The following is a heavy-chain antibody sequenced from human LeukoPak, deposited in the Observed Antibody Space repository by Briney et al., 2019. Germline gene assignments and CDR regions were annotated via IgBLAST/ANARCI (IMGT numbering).Heavy chain of an antibody. V-gene: IGHV3-7*01. CDR3: AAHSDWRFDF. Sequence: GGSLRLSCTDSGFTFSMYWMSWVRQAPGKGLEWLAIIKPDGSAANYVDSMKGRFTISRDNAKNSLYLQMNSLTVEDTAVYYCAAHSDWRFDFWGQGTLVTVSS. CDR1: GFTFSMYW. CDR2: IKPDGSAA. D-gene: IGHD6-19*01. J-gene: IGHJ4*02.